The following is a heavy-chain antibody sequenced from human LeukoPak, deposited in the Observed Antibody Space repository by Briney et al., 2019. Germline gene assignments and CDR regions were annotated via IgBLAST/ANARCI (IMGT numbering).Heavy chain of an antibody. CDR1: GFSFTSNW. CDR2: IHPGDSDT. V-gene: IGHV5-51*01. J-gene: IGHJ4*02. Sequence: GESLKISCKGSGFSFTSNWIGWLRQVPGRGLEWMGIIHPGDSDTRYSPSFQGQVTISADKSINTAYLQWGSLKASDNAMYYCARQRRSSGWPNDYWGQGILVTVSS. CDR3: ARQRRSSGWPNDY. D-gene: IGHD6-19*01.